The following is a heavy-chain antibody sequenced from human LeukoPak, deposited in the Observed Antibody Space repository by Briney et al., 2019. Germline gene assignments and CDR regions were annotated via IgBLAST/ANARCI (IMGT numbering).Heavy chain of an antibody. CDR1: GFTFSSYA. D-gene: IGHD6-19*01. J-gene: IGHJ4*02. V-gene: IGHV3-30-3*01. CDR3: ARTFYSSGTGVPIYY. Sequence: PGGSLRLSCAASGFTFSSYAMHWVRQAPGKGLEWVAVISYDGSNKYYADSVKGRFTISRDNSKNMLYLQMNSLRAEDTAVYYCARTFYSSGTGVPIYYWGQGTLVTVSS. CDR2: ISYDGSNK.